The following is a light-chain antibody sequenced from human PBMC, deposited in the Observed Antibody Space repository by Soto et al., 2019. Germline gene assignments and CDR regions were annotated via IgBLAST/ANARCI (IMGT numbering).Light chain of an antibody. V-gene: IGLV2-11*02. Sequence: QSVLTQPRSVSGSPGQSVTVSWTGTSRDVRPYNYVSFYHQHPCKAPKLMIYDVSKRPSGVPDRFSGSTTGNTAYLTISRPQAEDEADYYCCSYAGSYTYVFGNGTKVTVL. J-gene: IGLJ1*01. CDR1: SRDVRPYNY. CDR2: DVS. CDR3: CSYAGSYTYV.